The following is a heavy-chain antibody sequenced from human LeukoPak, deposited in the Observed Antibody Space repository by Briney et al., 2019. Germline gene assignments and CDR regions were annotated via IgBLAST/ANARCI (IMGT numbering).Heavy chain of an antibody. D-gene: IGHD3-3*01. CDR3: ARDFPPHYDFWSGYPSPSFDY. Sequence: GGSLRLSCAGSGLTFSSYSMSWVRQAPGKGLEWISYISISASTIDYADSVKGRFTISRDNAKNSLYLQMNSLRAEDTAVYYCARDFPPHYDFWSGYPSPSFDYWGQGTLVTVSS. CDR1: GLTFSSYS. CDR2: ISISASTI. V-gene: IGHV3-48*01. J-gene: IGHJ4*02.